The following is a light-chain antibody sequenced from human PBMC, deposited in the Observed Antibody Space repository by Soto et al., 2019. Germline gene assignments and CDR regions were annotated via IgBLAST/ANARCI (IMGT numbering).Light chain of an antibody. J-gene: IGLJ3*02. CDR2: RND. Sequence: QPVLTQPPSASGTPGQRVTISCSGSRSNIGSNYVYWYQQLPGTAPRLLIYRNDQRPSGVPVRFSDSKSGTSASLAISGLRSDDEADYYCAAWDDTLSGVVFGGGTKLTV. CDR3: AAWDDTLSGVV. V-gene: IGLV1-47*01. CDR1: RSNIGSNY.